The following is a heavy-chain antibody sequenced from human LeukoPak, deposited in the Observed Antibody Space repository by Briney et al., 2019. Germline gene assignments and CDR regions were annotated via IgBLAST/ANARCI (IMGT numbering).Heavy chain of an antibody. V-gene: IGHV3-20*04. D-gene: IGHD3-10*01. CDR1: GFTFDDYG. Sequence: GGSLRLSCAASGFTFDDYGMSWVRQAPGKGLEWVSGINWNGGSTGYADSVKGRFTISRDNAKNSLHLQMNSLRAEDTALYYCARGGDYYGSGSYYNAMYYFDYWGQGTLVTVSS. CDR2: INWNGGST. J-gene: IGHJ4*02. CDR3: ARGGDYYGSGSYYNAMYYFDY.